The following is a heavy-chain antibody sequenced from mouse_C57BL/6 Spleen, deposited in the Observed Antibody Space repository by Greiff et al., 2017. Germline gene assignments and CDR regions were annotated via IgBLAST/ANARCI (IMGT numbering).Heavy chain of an antibody. CDR3: AREGDDYDGGWYFDV. D-gene: IGHD2-4*01. CDR2: ISYDGSN. V-gene: IGHV3-6*01. J-gene: IGHJ1*03. Sequence: DVKLQESGPGLVKPSQSLSLTCSVTGYSITSGYYWNWIRQFPGNKLEWMGYISYDGSNNYNPSLKNRISITRDTSKNQFFLKLNSVTTEDTATYYCAREGDDYDGGWYFDVWGTGTTVTVSS. CDR1: GYSITSGYY.